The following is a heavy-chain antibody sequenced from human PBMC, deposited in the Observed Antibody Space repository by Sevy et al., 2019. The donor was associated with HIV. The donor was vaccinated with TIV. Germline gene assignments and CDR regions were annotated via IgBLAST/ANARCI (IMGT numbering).Heavy chain of an antibody. V-gene: IGHV3-23*01. CDR1: GFSISTYA. CDR2: ISGRGGST. D-gene: IGHD3-22*01. CDR3: AKALNPALESMIEVIFRSLKGFDV. Sequence: GGSLRLSCAASGFSISTYAMNWVRQAPGKGLEWVSAISGRGGSTYYADSVEGRFTISRDNSKNTLYLQMNSLRAEDTAVYYCAKALNPALESMIEVIFRSLKGFDVWGQGTMVTVSS. J-gene: IGHJ3*01.